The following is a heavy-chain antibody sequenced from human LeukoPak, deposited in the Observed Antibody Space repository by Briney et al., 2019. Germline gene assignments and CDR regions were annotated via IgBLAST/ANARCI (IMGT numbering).Heavy chain of an antibody. V-gene: IGHV5-10-1*01. J-gene: IGHJ3*02. D-gene: IGHD3-9*01. CDR2: IDRSDCYN. CDR3: ARPILTGYYSDAFDI. CDR1: GCSFTSYW. Sequence: PGGALKISFKGSGCSFTSYWTSWVRALAGKGRGWMGRIDRSDCYNNYSQSFQGHVTISADKSISTAYLQWSSLKASDTAMYYCARPILTGYYSDAFDIWGQGTMVTVSS.